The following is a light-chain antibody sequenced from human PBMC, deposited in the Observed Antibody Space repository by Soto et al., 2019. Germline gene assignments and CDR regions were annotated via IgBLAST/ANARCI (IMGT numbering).Light chain of an antibody. Sequence: RAYQGISSYLAWYQQKPGKAPNLLIYAASTLQSGVPSRFSGSGSGTDFTLTISRLKPEDFAIYSCQEPTTLPVNFPGGTKVDIK. CDR2: AAS. CDR3: QEPTTLPVN. CDR1: QGISSY. V-gene: IGKV1-9*01. J-gene: IGKJ4*01.